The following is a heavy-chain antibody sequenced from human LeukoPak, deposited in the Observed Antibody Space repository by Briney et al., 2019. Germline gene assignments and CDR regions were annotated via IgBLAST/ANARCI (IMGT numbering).Heavy chain of an antibody. CDR3: ARELTHSDY. J-gene: IGHJ4*02. Sequence: GGSLRLSCAASESTFSIYSMNWVRQAPGKGLEWVSSISSSSSYIYYADSVKGRFTISRDNAKNSLFLQMNSLRAEDMAVYHCARELTHSDYWGQGTLVTVSS. CDR2: ISSSSSYI. CDR1: ESTFSIYS. V-gene: IGHV3-21*01. D-gene: IGHD1-14*01.